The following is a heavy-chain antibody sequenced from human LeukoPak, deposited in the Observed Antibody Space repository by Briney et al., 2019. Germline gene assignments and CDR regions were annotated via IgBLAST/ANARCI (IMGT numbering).Heavy chain of an antibody. V-gene: IGHV4-61*02. CDR3: ANFATGTTDNYDMDV. Sequence: SESLSLTCTVAAASISSGLYYWSWTRQPAGKGLEWIGLIYANGTTNYNPSLKTRCTTTVATSKTQCSLKLTSITAAATPVFYCANFATGTTDNYDMDVWGKGTTVTVSS. CDR2: IYANGTT. J-gene: IGHJ6*03. CDR1: AASISSGLYY. D-gene: IGHD1-1*01.